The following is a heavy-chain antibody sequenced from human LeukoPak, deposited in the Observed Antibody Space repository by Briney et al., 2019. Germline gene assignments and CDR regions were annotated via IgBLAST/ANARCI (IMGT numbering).Heavy chain of an antibody. CDR2: IYSGGST. CDR1: GFKFDDYG. V-gene: IGHV3-66*01. Sequence: GGSLSLSCAASGFKFDDYGMSWVRQAPGKGLEWVSVIYSGGSTYYADSVKGRFTISRDNSKNTLYLQMNSLRAEDTAVYYCYGRGSGSDDAFDIWGQGTMVTVSS. D-gene: IGHD3-22*01. J-gene: IGHJ3*02. CDR3: YGRGSGSDDAFDI.